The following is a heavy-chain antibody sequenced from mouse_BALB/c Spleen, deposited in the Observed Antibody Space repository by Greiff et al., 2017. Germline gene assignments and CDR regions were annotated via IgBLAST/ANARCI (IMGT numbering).Heavy chain of an antibody. CDR2: ISDGGSYT. J-gene: IGHJ3*01. CDR1: GFTFSDYY. CDR3: ARDRETLAY. V-gene: IGHV5-4*02. D-gene: IGHD3-1*01. Sequence: EVKVVESGGGLVKPGGSLKLSCAASGFTFSDYYMYWVRQTPEKRLEWVATISDGGSYTYYPDSVKGRFTISTDNAKNNLYLQMSSLKSEDTAMYYCARDRETLAYWGQGTLVTVSA.